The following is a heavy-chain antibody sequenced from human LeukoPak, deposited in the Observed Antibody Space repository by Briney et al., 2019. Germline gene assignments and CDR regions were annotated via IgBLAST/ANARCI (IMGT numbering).Heavy chain of an antibody. D-gene: IGHD3-16*01. CDR3: ARLHALGAEEFDP. V-gene: IGHV4-59*11. J-gene: IGHJ5*02. Sequence: PSETLSLTCTVSGGSISGHYWSWIRQSPGKGLEWIGYIRYTGATNYNPYLQSRITISVDMPKNQFSLRLNSVTAADTAVYYCARLHALGAEEFDPWGQGTLVTVSS. CDR1: GGSISGHY. CDR2: IRYTGAT.